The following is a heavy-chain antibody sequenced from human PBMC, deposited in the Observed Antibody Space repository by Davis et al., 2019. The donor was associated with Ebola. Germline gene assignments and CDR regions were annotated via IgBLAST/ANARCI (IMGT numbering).Heavy chain of an antibody. CDR1: GYTFTNYY. CDR3: TREIIPRVGAPVGY. Sequence: AASVKVSCKASGYTFTNYYMHWVRQAPGQGLEWMGWINTNTGNPTYAQDFTGRFVFSLDTSVSTAYLQISSLKAEDTAVYYCTREIIPRVGAPVGYWGQGTLVTVSS. CDR2: INTNTGNP. J-gene: IGHJ4*02. V-gene: IGHV7-4-1*02. D-gene: IGHD1-26*01.